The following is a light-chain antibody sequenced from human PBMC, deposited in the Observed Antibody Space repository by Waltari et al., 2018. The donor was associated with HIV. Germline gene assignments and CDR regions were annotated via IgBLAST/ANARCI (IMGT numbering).Light chain of an antibody. J-gene: IGLJ1*01. Sequence: QSALTQPRSVSGSPGQSVTISCTGTSSDVGGYNYVSWYQQHPGKAPKLMIYDVSKWPSGVPDRFSVSKSCNTASLTIAGLQAEDEADYYCCSYAGSYVFGTGTKVTVL. CDR3: CSYAGSYV. V-gene: IGLV2-11*01. CDR1: SSDVGGYNY. CDR2: DVS.